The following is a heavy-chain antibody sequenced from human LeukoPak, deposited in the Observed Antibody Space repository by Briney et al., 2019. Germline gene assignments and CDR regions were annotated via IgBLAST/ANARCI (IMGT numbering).Heavy chain of an antibody. J-gene: IGHJ4*02. D-gene: IGHD3-3*01. CDR1: GYTFTSYD. CDR2: MNPNSGNT. Sequence: ASVKVSCKASGYTFTSYDINWVRQATGQGLEWMGWMNPNSGNTGYAQKFQGRVTITRNTSISTAYMELSSLRSEDTAVYYCAREAEPHYDFWSGYLYYFDYWGQGTLVTVSS. CDR3: AREAEPHYDFWSGYLYYFDY. V-gene: IGHV1-8*03.